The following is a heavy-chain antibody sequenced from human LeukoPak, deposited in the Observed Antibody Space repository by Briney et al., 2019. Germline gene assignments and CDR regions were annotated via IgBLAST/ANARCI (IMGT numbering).Heavy chain of an antibody. V-gene: IGHV1-24*01. J-gene: IGHJ6*02. CDR2: FDPEDGET. CDR3: ATWSPCLRGSCYHRIAYYGMDV. Sequence: ASVKVSCKVSGYTLTELSMHGVRQAPGKGLEWMGGFDPEDGETIYAQKFQGRVTMTEDTSTDTAYMELSSLRSEDTAVYYCATWSPCLRGSCYHRIAYYGMDVWGQGTTVTVSS. D-gene: IGHD2-15*01. CDR1: GYTLTELS.